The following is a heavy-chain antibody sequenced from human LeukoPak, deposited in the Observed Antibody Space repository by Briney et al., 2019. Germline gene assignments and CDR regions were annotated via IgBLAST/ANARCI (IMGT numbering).Heavy chain of an antibody. CDR2: IGGSIGST. J-gene: IGHJ4*02. CDR1: GFSFSNYA. CDR3: VKDFVVVPGLVNYFDY. D-gene: IGHD2-2*01. Sequence: GGSLRLSCAASGFSFSNYAMSWVRRGPGKGLEWVPSIGGSIGSTFYTDSVKGRFTISRDNSKNTLSLQMNSLRVEDTAVYYCVKDFVVVPGLVNYFDYWGQGTLVTVSS. V-gene: IGHV3-23*01.